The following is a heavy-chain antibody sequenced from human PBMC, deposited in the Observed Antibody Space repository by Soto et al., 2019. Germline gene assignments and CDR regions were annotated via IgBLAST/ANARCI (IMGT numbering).Heavy chain of an antibody. Sequence: LRLSCAASGLTFSNYWMHWVRQAPGQGLVWVSRISNDGTITDYADSVKGRFTVSRDNAKNTQSLQMDSLRSEDTAVYFCASAVDYDFWSGTTHYGMDVWGQGTTVTVS. V-gene: IGHV3-74*01. D-gene: IGHD3-3*01. CDR2: ISNDGTIT. CDR3: ASAVDYDFWSGTTHYGMDV. J-gene: IGHJ6*02. CDR1: GLTFSNYW.